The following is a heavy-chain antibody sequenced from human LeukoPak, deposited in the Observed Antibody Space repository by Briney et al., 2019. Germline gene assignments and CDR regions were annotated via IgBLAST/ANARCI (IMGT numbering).Heavy chain of an antibody. Sequence: ASVKVSFKASGYTFTGYYMHWVRQAPGQGLEWMGWINPNSGGTNYAQKFQGRVTMTRDTSISTAYMELSRLRSDDTAVYYCARDSYGYAQFDYWGQGTLVTVSS. CDR3: ARDSYGYAQFDY. V-gene: IGHV1-2*02. CDR2: INPNSGGT. CDR1: GYTFTGYY. J-gene: IGHJ4*02. D-gene: IGHD5-18*01.